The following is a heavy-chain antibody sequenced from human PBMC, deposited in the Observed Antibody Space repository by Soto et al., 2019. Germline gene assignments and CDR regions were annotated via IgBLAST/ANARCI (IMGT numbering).Heavy chain of an antibody. CDR3: ATGSRKTETYCYFDL. V-gene: IGHV1-69*02. Sequence: QVQLVQSGAEVKKPGSSVKVSCKASGGTFSSYTISWVRQAPGQGLEWMGRIIPILGIANYAQKFQGRVTIIADKSTSTAYMELSSLRSEDTAVYYCATGSRKTETYCYFDLWGRGTLVTVSS. CDR2: IIPILGIA. D-gene: IGHD1-26*01. CDR1: GGTFSSYT. J-gene: IGHJ2*01.